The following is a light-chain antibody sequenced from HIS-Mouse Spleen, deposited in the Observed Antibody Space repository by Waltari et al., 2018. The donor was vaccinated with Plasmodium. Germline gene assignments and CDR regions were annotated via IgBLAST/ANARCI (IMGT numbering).Light chain of an antibody. CDR2: DVS. CDR1: RSDVGSYNL. CDR3: CSYAGDYTVV. V-gene: IGLV2-23*02. Sequence: QSALTQPASVSGSPGQSITIPCTGTRSDVGSYNLVSWYHQHPGQAPKLMIYDVSKRPSGIPHRYSGSKSANTASLTISGLQAGKESDYYSCSYAGDYTVVFGGGTKLTVL. J-gene: IGLJ2*01.